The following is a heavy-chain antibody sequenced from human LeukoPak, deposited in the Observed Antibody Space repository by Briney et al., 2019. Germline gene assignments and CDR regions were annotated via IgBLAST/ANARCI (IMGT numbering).Heavy chain of an antibody. CDR2: IYYSGST. J-gene: IGHJ4*02. D-gene: IGHD3-22*01. Sequence: SETLSLTCTVSGGSISSSSYYWGWIRQPPGKGLEWIGSIYYSGSTYYNPSLKSRVTISVGTSKNQFSLKLSSVTAADTAVYYCARSQYFYDAAHDSWGQGTLVTVSS. CDR1: GGSISSSSYY. V-gene: IGHV4-39*01. CDR3: ARSQYFYDAAHDS.